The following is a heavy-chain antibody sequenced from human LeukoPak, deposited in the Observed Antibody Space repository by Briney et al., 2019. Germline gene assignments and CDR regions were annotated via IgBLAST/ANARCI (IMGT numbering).Heavy chain of an antibody. CDR2: ISDSGTTV. D-gene: IGHD1-26*01. CDR1: GFTFTDFY. CDR3: ARDVGADF. J-gene: IGHJ4*02. V-gene: IGHV3-11*04. Sequence: GGSLRLSCAASGFTFTDFYMTWIRQAPGKGLQWVAYISDSGTTVDCADSVKGRFSIFRDNTENSLYLQMNSLRVEDTGFYYCARDVGADFWGQGTLVTVSS.